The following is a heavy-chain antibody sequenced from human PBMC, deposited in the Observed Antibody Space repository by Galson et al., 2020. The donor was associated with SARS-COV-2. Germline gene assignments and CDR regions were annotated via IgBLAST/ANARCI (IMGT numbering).Heavy chain of an antibody. V-gene: IGHV4-38-2*02. J-gene: IGHJ5*02. CDR2: ISDHGDT. CDR3: GRRGALGYWFDP. D-gene: IGHD2-15*01. Sequence: SQTLSLTCTLTSYSITQGSYWGSLRQSPGKGLERPAPISDHGDTHSNPSLRRRVALSLDTSKNQFFLSLPSVTAADTAVYYCGRRGALGYWFDPWGPGALVTVSA. CDR1: SYSITQGSY.